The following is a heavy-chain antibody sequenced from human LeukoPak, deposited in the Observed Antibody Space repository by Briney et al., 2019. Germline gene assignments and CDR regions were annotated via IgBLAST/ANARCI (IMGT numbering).Heavy chain of an antibody. CDR2: IIPILGIA. CDR3: ARENGGYYDSSGYYPVSYYYYGMDV. CDR1: GGTFSSYA. V-gene: IGHV1-69*10. D-gene: IGHD3-22*01. J-gene: IGHJ6*02. Sequence: GASVKVSCKASGGTFSSYAISWVRQAPGQGLEWMGWIIPILGIANYAQKFQGRVTITADKSTSTAYMGLSSLRSEDTAVYYCARENGGYYDSSGYYPVSYYYYGMDVWGQGTTVTVSS.